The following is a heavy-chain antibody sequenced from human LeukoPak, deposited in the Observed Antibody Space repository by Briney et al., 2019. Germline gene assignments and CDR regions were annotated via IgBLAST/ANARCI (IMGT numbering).Heavy chain of an antibody. CDR1: GFIFTNYL. V-gene: IGHV3-7*03. Sequence: GGSLRLSCSASGFIFTNYLMSWVRQAPGKGLEWVASIKQDANEQYYVDSVKGRFTISRDNANNSLYLQMNSLRAEDTALYYCARGGYFRLDYWGQGTLVTVSS. D-gene: IGHD2-21*01. J-gene: IGHJ4*02. CDR2: IKQDANEQ. CDR3: ARGGYFRLDY.